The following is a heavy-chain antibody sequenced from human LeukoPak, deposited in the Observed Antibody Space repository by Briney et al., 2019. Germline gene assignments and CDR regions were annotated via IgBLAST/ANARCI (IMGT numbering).Heavy chain of an antibody. J-gene: IGHJ6*02. CDR1: GFTFSSYS. D-gene: IGHD6-6*01. Sequence: GGSLRLSCAASGFTFSSYSMNWVRQAPGKGLEWVSAISGSGGSTYYADSVKGRFTISRDNSKNTLYLQMNSLRAEDTAVYYCAKGVYSSSYGMDVWGQGTTVTVSS. CDR2: ISGSGGST. V-gene: IGHV3-23*01. CDR3: AKGVYSSSYGMDV.